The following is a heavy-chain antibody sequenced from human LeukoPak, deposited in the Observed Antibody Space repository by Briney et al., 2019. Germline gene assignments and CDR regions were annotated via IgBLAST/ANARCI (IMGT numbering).Heavy chain of an antibody. J-gene: IGHJ4*02. CDR2: INPSGGST. CDR1: GYTFTSYY. CDR3: ARGGVDCSSTSCPFDY. V-gene: IGHV1-46*01. Sequence: AASVKVSCKASGYTFTSYYMHWVRQAPGQGLEWMGIINPSGGSTSYAQKFQGRVTMTRDTSTSTVYMELSSLRSEDTAVYYCARGGVDCSSTSCPFDYWGQGTMVTVSS. D-gene: IGHD2-2*01.